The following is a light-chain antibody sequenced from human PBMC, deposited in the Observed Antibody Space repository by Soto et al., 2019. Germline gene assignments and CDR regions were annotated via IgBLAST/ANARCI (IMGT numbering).Light chain of an antibody. CDR3: CLYIGATTYV. Sequence: QYLLAPPSSLSVSPGQSITVSCTGTIGFVGSFSLVSWYQQHPGKAPKVMISEGHRRPSGVPDRFSGSTSVNSASLTISGLQADDEADYYCCLYIGATTYVYRNGTKVNVL. V-gene: IGLV2-23*01. CDR2: EGH. J-gene: IGLJ1*01. CDR1: IGFVGSFSL.